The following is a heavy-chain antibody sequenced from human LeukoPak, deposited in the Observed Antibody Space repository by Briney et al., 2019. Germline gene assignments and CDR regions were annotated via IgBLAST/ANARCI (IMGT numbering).Heavy chain of an antibody. V-gene: IGHV4-59*01. J-gene: IGHJ4*02. CDR2: IYYSGST. D-gene: IGHD6-13*01. CDR1: GGSISSYY. Sequence: SETLSLTCTVSGGSISSYYWSWIRQPPGKGLEWIGYIYYSGSTNYNPSLKSRVTISVDTSKNQFSLKLSSVTAADTAVYYCARGVSSSRFPFDYWGQGTLVTVSS. CDR3: ARGVSSSRFPFDY.